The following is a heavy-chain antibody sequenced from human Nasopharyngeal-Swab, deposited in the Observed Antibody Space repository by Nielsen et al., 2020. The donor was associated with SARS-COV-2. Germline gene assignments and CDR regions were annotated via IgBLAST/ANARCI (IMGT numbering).Heavy chain of an antibody. D-gene: IGHD6-19*01. CDR1: GFTFEDYA. CDR2: ISWNSGSI. V-gene: IGHV3-9*01. Sequence: GGSLRLSCAASGFTFEDYAMHWVRKAPGKGLEGVSGISWNSGSIGYADSVKGRFTISRDNAKNSLYLQMNSLRAEDTALYYCAAVAGTYYYYGMDVWGQGTTVTVSS. J-gene: IGHJ6*02. CDR3: AAVAGTYYYYGMDV.